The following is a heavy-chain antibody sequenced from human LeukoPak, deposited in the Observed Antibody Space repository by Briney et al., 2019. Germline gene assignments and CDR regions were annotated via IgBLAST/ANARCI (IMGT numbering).Heavy chain of an antibody. V-gene: IGHV3-48*03. CDR3: ARSLVVGATYPYH. Sequence: GGSLRLSCAASGFTFSSYEMNWVRQAPGKGLEWVSYISSSGSTVYYADSVKGRFTISRDNAKNSLYLQLNSLRAEDTAVYYCARSLVVGATYPYHWGQGTLVTVSS. CDR2: ISSSGSTV. D-gene: IGHD1-26*01. CDR1: GFTFSSYE. J-gene: IGHJ5*02.